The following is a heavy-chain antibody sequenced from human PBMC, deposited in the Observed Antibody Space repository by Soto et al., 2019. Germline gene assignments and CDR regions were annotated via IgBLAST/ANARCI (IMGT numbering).Heavy chain of an antibody. V-gene: IGHV1-18*04. D-gene: IGHD2-15*01. CDR1: GYTFISHG. CDR2: ISGKNGNT. Sequence: QVQLVQSGVEVKKPGASVKVSCKASGYTFISHGISWVRQAPGQGLEWMGWISGKNGNTNYAQKLQGRVTLTTDTSTSTAYMELRSLRSDDTDVYSCARVSSSIVVVPDYGMDVWGQGTTVTVSS. J-gene: IGHJ6*02. CDR3: ARVSSSIVVVPDYGMDV.